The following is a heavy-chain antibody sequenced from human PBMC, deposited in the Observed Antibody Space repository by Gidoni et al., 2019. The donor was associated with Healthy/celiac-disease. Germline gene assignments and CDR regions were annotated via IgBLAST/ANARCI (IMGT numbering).Heavy chain of an antibody. J-gene: IGHJ5*02. CDR3: ARGRWVLLWFGEDNWFDP. Sequence: QVQLQQWGAGLLTPSETLSLTCAVYGWSFSGSYWSWIRQPPGKGLEWIGEINHSGSTNYNPSLKSRVTISVDTSKNQFSLKLSSVTAADTAVYYCARGRWVLLWFGEDNWFDPWGQGTLVTVSS. D-gene: IGHD3-10*01. CDR2: INHSGST. CDR1: GWSFSGSY. V-gene: IGHV4-34*01.